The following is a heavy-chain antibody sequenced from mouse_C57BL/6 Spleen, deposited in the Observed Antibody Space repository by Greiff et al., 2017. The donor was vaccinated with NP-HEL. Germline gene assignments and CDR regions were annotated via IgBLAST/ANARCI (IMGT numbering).Heavy chain of an antibody. D-gene: IGHD2-4*01. V-gene: IGHV7-3*01. CDR3: ASYDYDGFAY. CDR1: GFTFTDYY. CDR2: IRNKANGYTT. J-gene: IGHJ3*01. Sequence: EVMLVESGGGLVQPGGSLSLSCAASGFTFTDYYMSWVRQPPGKALEWLGFIRNKANGYTTEYSASVKGRFTISRDNSQSILYLQMNALRAEDSATYYGASYDYDGFAYWGQGTLVTVSA.